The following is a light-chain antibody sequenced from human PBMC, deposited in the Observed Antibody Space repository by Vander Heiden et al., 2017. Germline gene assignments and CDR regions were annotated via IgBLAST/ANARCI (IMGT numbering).Light chain of an antibody. J-gene: IGLJ3*02. V-gene: IGLV1-44*01. CDR3: ASCDDSLNGHMV. CDR2: TNY. CDR1: SPNNGRNI. Sequence: SVLTQPRSASADPGQTVTISCSGSSPNNGRNIANWYQKLAGTAPQLLIYTNYLRPSCVPDRFSGSKSGTSASLAISGLQSEDESDYYCASCDDSLNGHMVFGGGTKLTVL.